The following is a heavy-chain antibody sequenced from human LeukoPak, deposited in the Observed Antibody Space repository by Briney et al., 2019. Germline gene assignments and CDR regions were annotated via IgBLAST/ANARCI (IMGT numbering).Heavy chain of an antibody. CDR3: AKVSSVQLERRRYYYYGMDV. Sequence: GGSLRLSCAASGFTFSSYAMSWVRQAPGKGLEWVSAISGSGGSTYYADSVKGRFTISRDNSKNTLYLQMNSPRAEDTAVYYCAKVSSVQLERRRYYYYGMDVWGQGTTVTVSS. CDR1: GFTFSSYA. D-gene: IGHD1-1*01. J-gene: IGHJ6*02. V-gene: IGHV3-23*01. CDR2: ISGSGGST.